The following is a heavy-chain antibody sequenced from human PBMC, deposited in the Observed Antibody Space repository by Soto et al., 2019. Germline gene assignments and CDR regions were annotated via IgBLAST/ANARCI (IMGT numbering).Heavy chain of an antibody. D-gene: IGHD6-13*01. CDR3: ARDPGAVAGNYFYGMDV. V-gene: IGHV3-13*01. J-gene: IGHJ6*02. Sequence: GGSRRLSCAASGFTFSSYDMHWVRQATGKGLEWVSGIGSTGDTYYPGSVKGRFTISRENAKNSFYLQMNNLRAGDTAVYYCARDPGAVAGNYFYGMDVWGQGTTVTVSS. CDR1: GFTFSSYD. CDR2: IGSTGDT.